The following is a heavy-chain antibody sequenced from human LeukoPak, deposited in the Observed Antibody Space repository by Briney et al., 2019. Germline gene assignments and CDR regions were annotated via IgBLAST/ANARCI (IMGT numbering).Heavy chain of an antibody. Sequence: ASVKVSCKASGYTFTSYDINWVRQATGQGLEWMGWMNPNSGNTGYAQKFQGRVTITRNTSISTAYMELSSLRSEDTAVYWGYCSSTSCYTGAPRDYWGQGTLVTVSS. CDR3: YCSSTSCYTGAPRDY. V-gene: IGHV1-8*03. CDR1: GYTFTSYD. J-gene: IGHJ4*02. D-gene: IGHD2-2*02. CDR2: MNPNSGNT.